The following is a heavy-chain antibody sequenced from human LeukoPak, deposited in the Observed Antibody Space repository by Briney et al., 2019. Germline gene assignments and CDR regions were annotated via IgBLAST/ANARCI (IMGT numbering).Heavy chain of an antibody. CDR3: ARVLSSGSYWYYYGMDV. D-gene: IGHD1-26*01. CDR1: GFTFSSSA. CDR2: ISASGGST. Sequence: GGSLRLSCAASGFTFSSSAMSWVRQVPGKGLEWVSGISASGGSTYYADSVKGRFTISRDNSKNTLYLQMNSLRAEDTAVYYCARVLSSGSYWYYYGMDVWGQGTTVTVSS. J-gene: IGHJ6*02. V-gene: IGHV3-23*01.